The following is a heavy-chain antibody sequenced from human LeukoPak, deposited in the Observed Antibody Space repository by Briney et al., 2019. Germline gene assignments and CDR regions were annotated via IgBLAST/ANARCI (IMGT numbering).Heavy chain of an antibody. V-gene: IGHV4-38-2*01. Sequence: PSETLSLTCAVSGSSLSSDYYWGWVRQPPGKGLEWVGSIYHDETTYYNPSLKSRVTISLVTSKKQFSLMLASVTAADTAIYYCANADTEDFFDSWGQGVLVTVSS. J-gene: IGHJ4*02. CDR3: ANADTEDFFDS. CDR2: IYHDETT. D-gene: IGHD2-8*01. CDR1: GSSLSSDYY.